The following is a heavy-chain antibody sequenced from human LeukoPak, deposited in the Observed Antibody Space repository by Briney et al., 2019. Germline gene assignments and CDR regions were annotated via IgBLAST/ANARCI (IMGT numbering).Heavy chain of an antibody. CDR3: ARDRGYGYLFDY. CDR2: ISSSTSYI. V-gene: IGHV3-21*01. J-gene: IGHJ4*02. CDR1: GFTFSSYS. Sequence: GGSLRLSCAASGFTFSSYSMNWVRQAPGKGLEWVSFISSSTSYISYADSVKGRFTISRDNAKSSLWLQINGLRAEDTAVYYCARDRGYGYLFDYWGQGTLVTVSS. D-gene: IGHD5-18*01.